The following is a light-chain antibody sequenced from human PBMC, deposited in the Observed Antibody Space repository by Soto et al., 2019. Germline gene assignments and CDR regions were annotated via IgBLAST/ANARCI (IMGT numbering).Light chain of an antibody. CDR2: AAS. V-gene: IGKV1-12*01. CDR3: QQGHSFPLT. Sequence: DIQMTQSPSTLSASVGDRVTITCRASQSISSWLAWYQQKPGKAPKLLISAASSLQSGVPSRFSGSGSGTDFTLTINSLQTEDFATYYCQQGHSFPLTFGGGTKVDIK. J-gene: IGKJ4*02. CDR1: QSISSW.